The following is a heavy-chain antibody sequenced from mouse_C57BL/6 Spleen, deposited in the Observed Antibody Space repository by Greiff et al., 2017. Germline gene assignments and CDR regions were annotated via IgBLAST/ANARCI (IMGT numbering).Heavy chain of an antibody. V-gene: IGHV2-2*01. Sequence: QVQLQQSGPGLVQPSQSLSITCKVSGFSLTSYGVHWVRQSPGKGLEWLGVIWSGGSTDYNAAFISRLSISKDNSKSQVFFKMNSLQADDTAIYYCAREGGYYVNAMDYWGQGTSVTVSS. CDR2: IWSGGST. CDR1: GFSLTSYG. CDR3: AREGGYYVNAMDY. D-gene: IGHD2-3*01. J-gene: IGHJ4*01.